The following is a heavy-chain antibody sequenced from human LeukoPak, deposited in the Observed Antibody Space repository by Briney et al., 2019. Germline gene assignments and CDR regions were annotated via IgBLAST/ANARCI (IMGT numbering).Heavy chain of an antibody. CDR2: IYPGDSDT. D-gene: IGHD3-16*01. Sequence: GESLKISCKGSGYSFTSYWIGWVRQMPGKGLEWMGIIYPGDSDTRYSPSFQGQVTISADKSISTAYLQWSSLKASDTAMYYCARQSRAFGGAPLAGDIWGQGTMVTVSS. CDR1: GYSFTSYW. J-gene: IGHJ3*02. CDR3: ARQSRAFGGAPLAGDI. V-gene: IGHV5-51*01.